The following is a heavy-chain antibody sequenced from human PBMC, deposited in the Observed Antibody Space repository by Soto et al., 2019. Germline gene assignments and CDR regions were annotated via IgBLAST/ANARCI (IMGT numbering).Heavy chain of an antibody. V-gene: IGHV4-31*11. CDR1: GGSFSSGGYY. J-gene: IGHJ5*02. CDR3: ARSVFP. CDR2: IYYIGST. Sequence: SETLSLTCAVYGGSFSSGGYYWNWIRQHPGKGLEWIGYIYYIGSTYYNPSLKSRVTISLDTSKNQFSLKLSSVTAADTAVYYCARSVFPWGQGTLVTVSS.